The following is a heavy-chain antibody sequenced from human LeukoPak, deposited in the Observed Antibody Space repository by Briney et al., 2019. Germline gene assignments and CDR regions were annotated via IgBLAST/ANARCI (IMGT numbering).Heavy chain of an antibody. V-gene: IGHV3-7*01. D-gene: IGHD2-2*01. Sequence: GGSLRLSCAASGFTFSSYWMSWVRQAPGKGLEWVANIKQDGSGKYYVDSVKGRFTISRDNAKNSLYLQMNSLRAEDTAVYYCARPGVQYQLRRYPNYFDYWGQGTLVTVSS. J-gene: IGHJ4*02. CDR3: ARPGVQYQLRRYPNYFDY. CDR2: IKQDGSGK. CDR1: GFTFSSYW.